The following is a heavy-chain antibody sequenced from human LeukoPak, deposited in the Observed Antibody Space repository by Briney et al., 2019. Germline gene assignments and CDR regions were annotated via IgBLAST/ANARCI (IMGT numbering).Heavy chain of an antibody. CDR3: ARGGYDYVWGSYRFNWFDP. V-gene: IGHV4-34*01. Sequence: PSETVSLTCADYGGSFSGYYWSWIRQPPGKGLEWIGEINHSGSTNYNPSLKSRVTISVDTSKNQFSLKLSSVTAADTAVYYCARGGYDYVWGSYRFNWFDPWGQGTLVTVSS. J-gene: IGHJ5*02. CDR2: INHSGST. D-gene: IGHD3-16*02. CDR1: GGSFSGYY.